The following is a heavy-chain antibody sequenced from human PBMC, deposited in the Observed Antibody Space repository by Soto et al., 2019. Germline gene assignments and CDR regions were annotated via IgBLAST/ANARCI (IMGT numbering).Heavy chain of an antibody. CDR3: ARVNWNLGYYGMDV. J-gene: IGHJ6*02. V-gene: IGHV1-46*01. CDR1: GYTFTSYY. D-gene: IGHD1-7*01. CDR2: INPSGGST. Sequence: ASVKVSCKASGYTFTSYYMHWVRQAPGQGLEWMGIINPSGGSTSYAQKFQGRVTMTRDTSKNQFSLQLNSVTPENTAVYYCARVNWNLGYYGMDVWGQGTTVTVSS.